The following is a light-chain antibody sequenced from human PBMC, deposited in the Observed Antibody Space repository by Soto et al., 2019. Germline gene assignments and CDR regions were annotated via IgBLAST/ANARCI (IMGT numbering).Light chain of an antibody. J-gene: IGKJ4*01. CDR2: HAS. CDR1: QGISSA. V-gene: IGKV1-13*02. CDR3: QQFNTYPT. Sequence: AIQLTQSPSSLSASVGDRVTITCRASQGISSALAWYQQKPRKAPKLLISHASSLESGVPSRFSGSGSGTDFTLTISSLQPEDFATYHCQQFNTYPTFGGGTKVDIK.